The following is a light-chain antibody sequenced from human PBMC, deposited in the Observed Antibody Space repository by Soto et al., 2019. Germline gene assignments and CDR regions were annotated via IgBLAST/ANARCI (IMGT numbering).Light chain of an antibody. CDR1: QSVSSN. J-gene: IGKJ1*01. V-gene: IGKV3-15*01. Sequence: EIVMTHAPATLAVSPGERATLSCRASQSVSSNLAWYQQKPGQAPRLLIYGASTRATGIPARFSGSGSGTEFALTISSLQSEDFAVYYCQQYNLWPPWTFGQGTKVEIK. CDR3: QQYNLWPPWT. CDR2: GAS.